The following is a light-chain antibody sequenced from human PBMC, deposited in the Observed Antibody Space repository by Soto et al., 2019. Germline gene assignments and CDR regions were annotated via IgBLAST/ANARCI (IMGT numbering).Light chain of an antibody. J-gene: IGKJ5*01. Sequence: DIQMTQSPSTLSASVGDRVTITCRASQCFSSWLAGYQQKPEKAPKLLIYRAATLESGVPPRFSGSGSGTEFTLAISSLQPEDFATYFCQQYNSFSLLTFGQGTRLE. CDR1: QCFSSW. CDR2: RAA. CDR3: QQYNSFSLLT. V-gene: IGKV1-5*03.